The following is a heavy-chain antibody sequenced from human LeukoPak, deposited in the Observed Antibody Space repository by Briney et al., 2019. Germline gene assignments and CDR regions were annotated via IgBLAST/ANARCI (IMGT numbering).Heavy chain of an antibody. J-gene: IGHJ6*03. V-gene: IGHV4-34*01. CDR1: GGSFSHYY. CDR3: ARRWNYGRNYYIDV. CDR2: INHSGTI. Sequence: SETLSLTCAVYGGSFSHYYWSWIRQSPGMGLEWIGEINHSGTINYNPSLMSRVTISVDKSKDQFSLKLTSATAADTAVYYCARRWNYGRNYYIDVWGKGATVSVSS. D-gene: IGHD1-7*01.